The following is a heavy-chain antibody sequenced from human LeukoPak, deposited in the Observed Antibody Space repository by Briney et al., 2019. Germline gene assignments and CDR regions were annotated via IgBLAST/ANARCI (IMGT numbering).Heavy chain of an antibody. Sequence: TGGSLRLSCAASGFTFRSYAMSWVRQAPGKGLEWVSAISGSGGSTYYAASVKGRFTISRDNSKNTLSLQMNSLRAEDTAVCYCAKDRDSSLFYSDYWGQGTLVTVSS. CDR3: AKDRDSSLFYSDY. J-gene: IGHJ4*02. D-gene: IGHD6-6*01. CDR1: GFTFRSYA. CDR2: ISGSGGST. V-gene: IGHV3-23*01.